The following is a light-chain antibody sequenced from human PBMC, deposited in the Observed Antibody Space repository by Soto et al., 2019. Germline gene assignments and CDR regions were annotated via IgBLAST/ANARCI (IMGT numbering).Light chain of an antibody. CDR1: QDIGRY. V-gene: IGKV1-8*01. CDR3: QHYNNYPWT. J-gene: IGKJ1*01. Sequence: AIRMTQSPSSLSASTGDRVAIACRVSQDIGRYLAWYQQKPGQAPKLLIYGASTLQSGVPSRFSGGGSGTDFTLTIICLQSEDFATYYCQHYNNYPWTFGQGTKVDIK. CDR2: GAS.